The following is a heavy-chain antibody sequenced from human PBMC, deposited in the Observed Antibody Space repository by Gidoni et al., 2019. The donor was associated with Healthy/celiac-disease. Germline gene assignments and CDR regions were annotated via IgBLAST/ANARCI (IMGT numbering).Heavy chain of an antibody. J-gene: IGHJ4*02. CDR3: AKDVGFRELLWD. CDR2: ISYDGSNK. CDR1: GFTFSSYG. Sequence: QVQLVESGGGVVQPGRSLRLSCEASGFTFSSYGMHWVRQAPGKGLEWVAVISYDGSNKYYADSVKGRFTISRDNSKNTLYLQMNSLRAEDTAVYYCAKDVGFRELLWDWGQGTLVTVSS. D-gene: IGHD3-10*01. V-gene: IGHV3-30*18.